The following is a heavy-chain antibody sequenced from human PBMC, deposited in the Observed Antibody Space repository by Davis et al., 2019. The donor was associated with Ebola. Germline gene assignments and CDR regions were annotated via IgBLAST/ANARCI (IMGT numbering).Heavy chain of an antibody. D-gene: IGHD3-3*02. Sequence: PGGSLRLSCATSGFPFSNYAMHWVRQTPDRGLEWVAVASHDGTTTFYEDSVKGRFTISRDNSKSTLYLQMNSLRDDDTAVYFCAKVFSTTHSYWYGLDVWGQGTTVIVSS. J-gene: IGHJ6*02. V-gene: IGHV3-30*04. CDR3: AKVFSTTHSYWYGLDV. CDR2: ASHDGTTT. CDR1: GFPFSNYA.